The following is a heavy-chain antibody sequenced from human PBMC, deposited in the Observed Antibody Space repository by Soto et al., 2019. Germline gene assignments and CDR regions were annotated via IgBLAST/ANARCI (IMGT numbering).Heavy chain of an antibody. Sequence: EVQLVESGGDLVQPGGSLRLSCAASGFSLSDYAVNWVRQAPGKGLEWVSFISSDSRTIYYGDSVKGRFTVSRDKARNSVSLQMESLRDEDTAVYYCARIKLVEWFFINVDVYDMDVWGQGTPVTVSS. CDR2: ISSDSRTI. CDR3: ARIKLVEWFFINVDVYDMDV. J-gene: IGHJ6*02. CDR1: GFSLSDYA. V-gene: IGHV3-48*02. D-gene: IGHD3-3*01.